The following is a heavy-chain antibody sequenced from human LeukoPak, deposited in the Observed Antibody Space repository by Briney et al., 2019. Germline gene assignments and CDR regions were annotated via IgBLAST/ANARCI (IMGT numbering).Heavy chain of an antibody. J-gene: IGHJ4*02. D-gene: IGHD2-15*01. V-gene: IGHV3-7*01. CDR3: ARDRNFGCSGGSCYGVFDY. Sequence: GGSLRLSCADSGFTFSSYWMSWVRQAPGKGLEWVATIKQDGNERSYVDSVKGRFTISRDNAKNSLYLQMNSLRAEDTAVYYCARDRNFGCSGGSCYGVFDYWGQGTLVTVSS. CDR2: IKQDGNER. CDR1: GFTFSSYW.